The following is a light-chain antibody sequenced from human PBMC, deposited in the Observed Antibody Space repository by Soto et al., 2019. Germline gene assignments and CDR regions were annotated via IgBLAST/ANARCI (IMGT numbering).Light chain of an antibody. Sequence: SPGDQATPHRRASQGVSSYLAWYQQKPGQAPRLLIFGASARATGIPARFSGSGSGTDFTLTISSLEPEDFAVYYCQQHGSLSCTFGEGTKVDNK. J-gene: IGKJ4*02. V-gene: IGKV3-15*01. CDR1: QGVSSY. CDR2: GAS. CDR3: QQHGSLSCT.